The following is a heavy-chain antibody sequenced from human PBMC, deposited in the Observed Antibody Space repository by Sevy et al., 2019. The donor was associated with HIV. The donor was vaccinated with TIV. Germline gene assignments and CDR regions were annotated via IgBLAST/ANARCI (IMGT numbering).Heavy chain of an antibody. CDR2: IIPIFGTA. D-gene: IGHD2-2*01. CDR1: GGTFSSYA. J-gene: IGHJ6*03. Sequence: ASVKVSCKASGGTFSSYAISWVRQAPGQGLEWMGGIIPIFGTANYAQKFQGRVTITADKSTSTAYMELSNLRSEDTAVYYCASLSSTRNDYYYYYMDVWGTGTTVTVSS. V-gene: IGHV1-69*06. CDR3: ASLSSTRNDYYYYYMDV.